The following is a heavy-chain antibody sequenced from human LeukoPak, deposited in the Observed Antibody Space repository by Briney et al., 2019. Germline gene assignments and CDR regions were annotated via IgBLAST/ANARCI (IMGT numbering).Heavy chain of an antibody. CDR3: ARGPHTHYYDSRNFDY. CDR1: GFTFSSYG. J-gene: IGHJ4*02. D-gene: IGHD3-22*01. CDR2: IRYDGSNK. Sequence: GGSLRLSCAASGFTFSSYGMHWVRQAPGKGLEWVAFIRYDGSNKYYADSVKGRFTISRDNSKNTLYLQMNSLRAEDTAVYYCARGPHTHYYDSRNFDYWGQGTLVTVSS. V-gene: IGHV3-30*02.